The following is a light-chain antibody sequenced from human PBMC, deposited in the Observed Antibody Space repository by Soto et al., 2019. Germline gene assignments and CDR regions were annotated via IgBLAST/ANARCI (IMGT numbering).Light chain of an antibody. CDR3: SSYAGSNTDVV. CDR2: EVN. Sequence: QSALTQPPSASGSPGQSVTISCTGTSSDVGGYNYVSWYQQHPGKVPKLMIYEVNKRPSGVPDRFSGSKSGNTASLTVSGLQAEDEADYDCSSYAGSNTDVVFGGGTTLTVL. J-gene: IGLJ2*01. V-gene: IGLV2-8*01. CDR1: SSDVGGYNY.